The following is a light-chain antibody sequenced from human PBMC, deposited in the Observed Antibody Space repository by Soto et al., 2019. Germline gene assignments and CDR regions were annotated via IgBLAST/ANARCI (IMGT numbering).Light chain of an antibody. Sequence: EIVLTQSPGTLSLSPGERATLSCRASQSVNSRLAWYQQKPGQAPRLLMSGASNRATGIPARFSGSGSGTDFTLTISSLEPEDFAVYYCQQRTDWVTFGGGTKVDIK. V-gene: IGKV3-11*01. J-gene: IGKJ4*01. CDR1: QSVNSR. CDR2: GAS. CDR3: QQRTDWVT.